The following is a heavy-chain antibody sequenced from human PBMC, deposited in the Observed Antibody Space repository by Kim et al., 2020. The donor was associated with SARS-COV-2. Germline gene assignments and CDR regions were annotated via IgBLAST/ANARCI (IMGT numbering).Heavy chain of an antibody. CDR3: AKDLGGSGTTNH. Sequence: YYADSVKGRFTISRDNSKNTLYLQMNSLRAEDTAVYYCAKDLGGSGTTNHWGQGTLVTVSS. J-gene: IGHJ5*02. V-gene: IGHV3-23*01. D-gene: IGHD3-10*01.